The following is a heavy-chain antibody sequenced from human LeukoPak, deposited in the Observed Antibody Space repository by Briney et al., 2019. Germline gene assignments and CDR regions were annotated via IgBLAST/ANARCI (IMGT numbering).Heavy chain of an antibody. V-gene: IGHV4-39*01. CDR3: SRRFLDWLAQDY. J-gene: IGHJ4*02. CDR2: IFYSGST. D-gene: IGHD3/OR15-3a*01. CDR1: GGSVGTTNFF. Sequence: TASETLSLTCTVSGGSVGTTNFFWGWFRQPPGKGLEWIGSIFYSGSTFYNPSFQSRITISVDTSKNQFSLKLSSVTAADTAVYYCSRRFLDWLAQDYWVQGFLVTVSS.